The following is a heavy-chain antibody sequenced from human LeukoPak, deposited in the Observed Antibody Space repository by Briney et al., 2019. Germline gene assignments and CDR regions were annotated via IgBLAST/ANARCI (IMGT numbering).Heavy chain of an antibody. CDR2: ISAYNGNT. D-gene: IGHD1-1*01. J-gene: IGHJ3*02. V-gene: IGHV1-18*01. CDR3: ARNGTNAFDI. CDR1: LYTFTSYV. Sequence: GASVNVSCKLSLYTFTSYVISCVRQAPGQGVEWMGWISAYNGNTKYAQNLQGRVTMTTDTSTSTAYMELRSLRSDDTAVYYCARNGTNAFDIWGQGTMVTVSS.